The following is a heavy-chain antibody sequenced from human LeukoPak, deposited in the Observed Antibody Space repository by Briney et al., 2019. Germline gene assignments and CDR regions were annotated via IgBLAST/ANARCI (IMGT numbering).Heavy chain of an antibody. Sequence: PGGSLRLSCAASGFTFSTHAMSWVRQAPGKGLEWVSSISSSGGSTYYADSVKGRFTISRDNSKNTLYLQMNSLRAEDTAVYYCAKDWYSYGPNAFDIWGQGTMVTVSS. V-gene: IGHV3-23*01. J-gene: IGHJ3*02. CDR3: AKDWYSYGPNAFDI. D-gene: IGHD5-18*01. CDR1: GFTFSTHA. CDR2: ISSSGGST.